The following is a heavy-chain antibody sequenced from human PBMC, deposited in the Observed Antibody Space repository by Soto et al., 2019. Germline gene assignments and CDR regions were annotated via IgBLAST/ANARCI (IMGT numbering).Heavy chain of an antibody. CDR2: IYYSGST. Sequence: PSETLSLTCTVSGGSISSYYWSWIRQPPGKGLEWIGYIYYSGSTNYNPSLKSRVTISVDTSKNQFSLKLSSVTAADTAVYYCARDLSSGWYLNYYYGMDVCGQGTTVTVSS. V-gene: IGHV4-59*01. CDR3: ARDLSSGWYLNYYYGMDV. J-gene: IGHJ6*02. D-gene: IGHD6-19*01. CDR1: GGSISSYY.